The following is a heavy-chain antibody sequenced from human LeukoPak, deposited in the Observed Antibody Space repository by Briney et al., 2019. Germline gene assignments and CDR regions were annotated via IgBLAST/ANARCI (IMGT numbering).Heavy chain of an antibody. V-gene: IGHV3-74*01. CDR1: GFTFNNYW. D-gene: IGHD4-11*01. J-gene: IGHJ4*02. Sequence: GSLRLSCAASGFTFNNYWMHWVRQAPGKGLVWVSRINSDGSSTGYADSVRGRFTISRDTAKNTLYLQMNSVRVEDTAMYYCAREEYSVRRGARLDHWAQGTLVIVSS. CDR2: INSDGSST. CDR3: AREEYSVRRGARLDH.